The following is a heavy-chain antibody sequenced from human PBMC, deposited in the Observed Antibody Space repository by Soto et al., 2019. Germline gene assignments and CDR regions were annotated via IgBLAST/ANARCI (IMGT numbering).Heavy chain of an antibody. Sequence: EVQLVDSGGGLVQPGGSLRLSCAASGFTFSSYEMNWVRQAPVKGLEWVSYISSSGSTIYYADSVKGRFTISRDNAKNSLYLQMNSLRAEDTAFYYCARFDFWSGALTLYYYYGMDVWGQGTTVTVFS. CDR1: GFTFSSYE. V-gene: IGHV3-48*03. D-gene: IGHD3-3*01. J-gene: IGHJ6*02. CDR3: ARFDFWSGALTLYYYYGMDV. CDR2: ISSSGSTI.